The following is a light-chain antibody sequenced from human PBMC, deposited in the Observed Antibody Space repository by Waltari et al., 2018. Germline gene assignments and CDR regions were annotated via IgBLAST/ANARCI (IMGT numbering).Light chain of an antibody. Sequence: DIQMTQSPSSLSASVGDRVTITCRASQSISSYLNWYQQKPGKATELLIYGTSSLQSGVPSRFSGSGSGTDFTLTISSLQSEDFATYYCQQGYSTPYTFGQGTKLEIK. V-gene: IGKV1-39*01. CDR2: GTS. CDR1: QSISSY. CDR3: QQGYSTPYT. J-gene: IGKJ2*01.